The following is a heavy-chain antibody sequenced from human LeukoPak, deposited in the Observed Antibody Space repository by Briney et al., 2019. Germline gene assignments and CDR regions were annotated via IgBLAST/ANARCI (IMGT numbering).Heavy chain of an antibody. CDR1: GFTFDDYA. CDR2: ISWNSGSI. J-gene: IGHJ3*02. Sequence: PGGSLRLSCAASGFTFDDYAMHWVRQAPGKGLEWVSGISWNSGSIGYAESVKGRFTISRDNAKNSLYLQMNSLRAEDTALYYCAKDRLWFGELTSRWDAFDIWGQGTMVTVSS. V-gene: IGHV3-9*01. CDR3: AKDRLWFGELTSRWDAFDI. D-gene: IGHD3-10*01.